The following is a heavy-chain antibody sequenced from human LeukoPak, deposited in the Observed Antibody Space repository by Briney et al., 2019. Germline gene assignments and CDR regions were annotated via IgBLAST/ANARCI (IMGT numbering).Heavy chain of an antibody. Sequence: GGSLRLSCAASGFTVSAYAMAWVRQAPGKGLEWVSTIYDDNTYYADSVKGRFAISTDNSKNTLYLQMNSLRAEDTAVYYCAKAPYYYYGMDVWGQGTTVTVSS. CDR3: AKAPYYYYGMDV. CDR2: IYDDNT. CDR1: GFTVSAYA. J-gene: IGHJ6*02. V-gene: IGHV3-23*01.